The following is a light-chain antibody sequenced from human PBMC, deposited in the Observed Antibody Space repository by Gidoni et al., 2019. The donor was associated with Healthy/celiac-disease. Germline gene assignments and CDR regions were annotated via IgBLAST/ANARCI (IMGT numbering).Light chain of an antibody. CDR1: QSVSSN. V-gene: IGKV3-15*01. J-gene: IGKJ3*01. Sequence: EIVMTQSPATLSVSPGERATRSCRASQSVSSNLAWYQQKPGQAPRLLIYGASTRATGIPARFSGSGSGTEFTLTISSLQSEDFAVYYCQQYNNWPKTFXPXTKVXIK. CDR3: QQYNNWPKT. CDR2: GAS.